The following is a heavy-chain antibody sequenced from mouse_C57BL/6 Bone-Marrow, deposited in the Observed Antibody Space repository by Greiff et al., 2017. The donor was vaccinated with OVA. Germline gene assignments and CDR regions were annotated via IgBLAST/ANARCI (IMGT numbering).Heavy chain of an antibody. CDR3: ARNYEYDVGWFAY. Sequence: QVQLQQPGAELVKPGASVKLSCKASGYTFTSYWMHWVKQRPGRGLEWIGRIDPNSGGTKYNEKFKSKATLTVDKPSSTAYMQLSSLTSEDSAVYYCARNYEYDVGWFAYWGQGTLVTVSA. D-gene: IGHD2-4*01. CDR1: GYTFTSYW. CDR2: IDPNSGGT. J-gene: IGHJ3*01. V-gene: IGHV1-72*01.